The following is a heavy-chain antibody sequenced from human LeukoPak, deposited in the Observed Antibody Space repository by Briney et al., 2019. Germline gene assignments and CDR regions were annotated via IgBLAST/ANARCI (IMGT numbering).Heavy chain of an antibody. J-gene: IGHJ6*04. CDR1: GFTFSSYA. Sequence: GRSLRLSCAAYGFTFSSYAMHWVRQAPGKGLEWVAVISYDGSNKYYADSVKGRFTISRDNSTNTLYLQMNSLRAEDTAVYYCARGGISWVYYGMDVWGKGTTVTVSS. D-gene: IGHD3-16*02. CDR3: ARGGISWVYYGMDV. V-gene: IGHV3-30*04. CDR2: ISYDGSNK.